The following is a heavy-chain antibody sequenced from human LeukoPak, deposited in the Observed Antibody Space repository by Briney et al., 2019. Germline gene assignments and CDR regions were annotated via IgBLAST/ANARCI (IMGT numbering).Heavy chain of an antibody. D-gene: IGHD3-22*01. CDR2: IIPILGIA. V-gene: IGHV1-69*04. CDR3: ACSSYYYDSSGLQDY. Sequence: VKVSCKASGGTFSSYAISWVRQAPGQGLEWMGRIIPILGIANYAQKFQGRVTITADKSTSAAYMELSSLRSEDTAVYYCACSSYYYDSSGLQDYWGQGTLVTVSS. J-gene: IGHJ4*02. CDR1: GGTFSSYA.